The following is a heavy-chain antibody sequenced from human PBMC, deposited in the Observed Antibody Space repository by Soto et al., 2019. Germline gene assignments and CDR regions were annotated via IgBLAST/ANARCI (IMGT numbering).Heavy chain of an antibody. V-gene: IGHV4-59*01. CDR1: GGSISSYY. D-gene: IGHD3-10*01. CDR2: IYYSGNT. CDR3: ARGFYGSADYYYYGMDV. J-gene: IGHJ6*02. Sequence: SETLSLTCTVSGGSISSYYWSWIRQPPGKGLEWIGYIYYSGNTNYNPSLKSRVTMSVDTSKNQFSLKLNSVTAADTAVYYCARGFYGSADYYYYGMDVWGQGTTVT.